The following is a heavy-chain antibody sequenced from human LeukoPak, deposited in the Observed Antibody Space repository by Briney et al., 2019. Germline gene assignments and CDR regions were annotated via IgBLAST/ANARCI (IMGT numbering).Heavy chain of an antibody. D-gene: IGHD3-22*01. J-gene: IGHJ3*02. CDR1: GGSISSGSYY. CDR2: IYTSGST. Sequence: SQTLSLTCTVSGGSISSGSYYWSWIRQPAGKGLEWIGRIYTSGSTNYNPSLKSRVTISVDTSKNQFSLKLSPVTAADTAVYYCARVGYYDSFDAFDIWGQGTMVTVSS. CDR3: ARVGYYDSFDAFDI. V-gene: IGHV4-61*02.